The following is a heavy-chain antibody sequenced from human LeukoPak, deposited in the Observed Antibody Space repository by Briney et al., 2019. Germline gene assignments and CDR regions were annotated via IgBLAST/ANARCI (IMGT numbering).Heavy chain of an antibody. CDR1: GFTFSSYA. J-gene: IGHJ4*02. CDR3: VRDFRSADY. Sequence: GGSLRLSCAASGFTFSSYAMHWVRQAPGKGPMWVSRICPDGTVTNYADSVKARSIISRDNARNTVYLQMNSLRVEDTAVYYCVRDFRSADYWGQGTLVTVSS. V-gene: IGHV3-74*01. CDR2: ICPDGTVT.